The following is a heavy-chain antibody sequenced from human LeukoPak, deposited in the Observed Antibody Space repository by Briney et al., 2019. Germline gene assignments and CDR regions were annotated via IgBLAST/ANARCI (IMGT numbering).Heavy chain of an antibody. V-gene: IGHV3-23*01. CDR1: GFTFRNYA. CDR2: INDAGDFT. J-gene: IGHJ4*02. D-gene: IGHD3-10*01. CDR3: ARGSSGGRPYYFDY. Sequence: GGSLRLSCAASGFTFRNYAMSWVRQAPGKGLERLSAINDAGDFTWYADSVKGRFTISRDNSRNTLSLQMNSLRAEDTTVYYCARGSSGGRPYYFDYWGQGILVSVAS.